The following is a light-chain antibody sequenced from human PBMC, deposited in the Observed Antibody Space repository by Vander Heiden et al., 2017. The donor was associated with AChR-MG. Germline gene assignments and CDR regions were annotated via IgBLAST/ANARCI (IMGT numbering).Light chain of an antibody. V-gene: IGKV3-20*01. CDR3: QQLKASPWD. CDR2: AAS. Sequence: IVLTQSPGTLSLSPGERATLSCRASQTVVSSYLAWYQQKPGQAPRLLIYAASIRAAGIPDRFSGNGSGTEFTLTISRLDPEDFAVYFCQQLKASPWDFGQRTKVEIK. J-gene: IGKJ1*01. CDR1: QTVVSSY.